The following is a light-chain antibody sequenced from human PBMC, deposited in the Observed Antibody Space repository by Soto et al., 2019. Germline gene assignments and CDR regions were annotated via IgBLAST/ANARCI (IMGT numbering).Light chain of an antibody. V-gene: IGKV3-15*01. CDR1: RGVSSR. Sequence: ELVMTQSPGTLFVSPGERATLSCRASRGVSSRLAWYQQKPGQPPRLLIYGASIRATGIPGRFSGSGSGTEFTLTISSLQSEDSAVYYCQQYNFWPALTFGGGTKVQIK. CDR2: GAS. CDR3: QQYNFWPALT. J-gene: IGKJ4*01.